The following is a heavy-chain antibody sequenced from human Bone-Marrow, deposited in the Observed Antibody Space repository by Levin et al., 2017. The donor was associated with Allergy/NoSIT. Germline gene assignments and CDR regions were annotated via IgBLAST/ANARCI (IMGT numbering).Heavy chain of an antibody. D-gene: IGHD3-10*01. V-gene: IGHV3-21*01. CDR1: GFTFSSYS. CDR3: ASAPYYYLWFGDPFIYYYGMDV. Sequence: GGSLRLSCAASGFTFSSYSMNWVRQAPGKGLEWVSSISSSSSYIYYADSVKGRFTISRDNAKNSLYLQMNSLRAEDTAVYYCASAPYYYLWFGDPFIYYYGMDVWGQGTTVTVSS. CDR2: ISSSSSYI. J-gene: IGHJ6*02.